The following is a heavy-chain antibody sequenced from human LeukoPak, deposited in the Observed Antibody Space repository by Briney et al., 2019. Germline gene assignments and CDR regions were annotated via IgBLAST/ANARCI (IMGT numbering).Heavy chain of an antibody. CDR2: ISAYNGNT. CDR1: GYTFTSYG. J-gene: IGHJ6*03. V-gene: IGHV1-18*01. CDR3: AREMRNYKYYYYYYYMDV. Sequence: ASVKVSCKASGYTFTSYGISWVRQAPGQGLEWMGWISAYNGNTNYAQKLQGRVTMTTDTSTSTAYMELRSLRSDDTAVYYCAREMRNYKYYYYYYYMDVWGKGTTVTVSS. D-gene: IGHD1-7*01.